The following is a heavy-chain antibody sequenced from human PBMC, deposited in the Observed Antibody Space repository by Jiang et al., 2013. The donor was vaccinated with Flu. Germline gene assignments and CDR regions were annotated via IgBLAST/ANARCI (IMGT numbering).Heavy chain of an antibody. CDR3: ARARYSYGAPLGDFDY. CDR2: IYYSGTT. J-gene: IGHJ4*02. CDR1: GGSISSYY. V-gene: IGHV4-59*01. Sequence: GLVKPSETLSLTCTVSGGSISSYYWSWIRQPPGKGLEWIGYIYYSGTTNYNPSLKSRVTISVDTSKNQFSLKLSSVTAADTAVYYCARARYSYGAPLGDFDYWGQGTLVTVSS. D-gene: IGHD5-18*01.